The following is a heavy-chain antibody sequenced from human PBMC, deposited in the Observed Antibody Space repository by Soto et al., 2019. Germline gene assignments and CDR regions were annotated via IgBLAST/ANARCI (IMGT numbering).Heavy chain of an antibody. CDR1: GGSISSYY. CDR2: IYYSGST. J-gene: IGHJ4*02. V-gene: IGHV4-59*01. CDR3: ERDRGRGYSYGYFAY. D-gene: IGHD5-18*01. Sequence: SETLSLTCTVSGGSISSYYWSWIRQPPGKGLEWIGYIYYSGSTNYNPSLKSRVTISVDTSKNQFSLKLSSVTAADTAVYYCERDRGRGYSYGYFAYWGQGTLVTVSS.